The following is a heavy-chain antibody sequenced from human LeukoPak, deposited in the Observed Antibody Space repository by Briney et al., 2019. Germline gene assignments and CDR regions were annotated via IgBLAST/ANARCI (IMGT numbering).Heavy chain of an antibody. CDR1: GGSITNFY. CDR3: AASRWYFDV. CDR2: IYYTGST. Sequence: PSETLSLTCTVSGGSITNFYWSLVRQPPGKRLEWLGFIYYTGSTTYNPSLESRVTISVDTSKNQFSLRLRSVTAADTAVYYCAASRWYFDVWGRGVVVAVSS. J-gene: IGHJ2*01. V-gene: IGHV4-59*08.